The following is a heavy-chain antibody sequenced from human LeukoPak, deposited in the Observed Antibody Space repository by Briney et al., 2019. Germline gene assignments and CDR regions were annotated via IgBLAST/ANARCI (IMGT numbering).Heavy chain of an antibody. Sequence: GGSLRLSCAASGFTFSSYAMHWVRQAPGKGLEWVAVISYDGSNKYYGESVKGRFTIPRDNSKNTMYLQMNSLSAEDPAVYHCAREGLRYFDWLYSYYFDYWGQGTLVTVSS. D-gene: IGHD3-9*01. V-gene: IGHV3-30-3*01. CDR3: AREGLRYFDWLYSYYFDY. J-gene: IGHJ4*02. CDR1: GFTFSSYA. CDR2: ISYDGSNK.